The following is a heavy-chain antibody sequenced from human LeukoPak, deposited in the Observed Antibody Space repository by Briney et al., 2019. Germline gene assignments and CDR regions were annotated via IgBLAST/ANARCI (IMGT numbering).Heavy chain of an antibody. CDR3: ARVVAGTMWFDP. D-gene: IGHD6-19*01. V-gene: IGHV1-18*01. CDR2: ISGHNGNT. J-gene: IGHJ5*02. CDR1: GYTFTTYG. Sequence: ASVKLSCKTSGYTFTTYGLSWVRQARGQGLEWMGWISGHNGNTNYAQKFQGRVTMTRDMSTSTVYMELSGLRSEDTAVYYCARVVAGTMWFDPWGQGTLVTVSS.